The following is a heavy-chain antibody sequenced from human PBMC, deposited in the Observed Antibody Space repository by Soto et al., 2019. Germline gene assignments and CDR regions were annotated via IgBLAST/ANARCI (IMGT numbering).Heavy chain of an antibody. J-gene: IGHJ5*02. Sequence: SQTLSLTCAISGDSVSSNSAAWNWIRQSPSRGLEWLGRTYYRSKWYNDYAVSVKSRITINPDTSKNQFSLQLNSVTPEDTAVYYCARDWAEGSSRSLNWTDPSGPATLVTVSS. CDR3: ARDWAEGSSRSLNWTDP. CDR2: TYYRSKWYN. V-gene: IGHV6-1*01. D-gene: IGHD6-13*01. CDR1: GDSVSSNSAA.